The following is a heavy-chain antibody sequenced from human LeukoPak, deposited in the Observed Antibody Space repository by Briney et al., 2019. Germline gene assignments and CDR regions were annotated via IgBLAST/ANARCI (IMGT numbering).Heavy chain of an antibody. Sequence: GGSLRLSCAASGFTVSGNYMSWVRQAPGKGLEWVSVIYSGGSTYYADSVKGRFTISRDNSKNTLYLQMNSLRAEDTAVYYCARGPLEQYYYYYYLDVWGTGTTVTVSS. D-gene: IGHD1/OR15-1a*01. CDR3: ARGPLEQYYYYYYLDV. CDR2: IYSGGST. J-gene: IGHJ6*03. V-gene: IGHV3-53*01. CDR1: GFTVSGNY.